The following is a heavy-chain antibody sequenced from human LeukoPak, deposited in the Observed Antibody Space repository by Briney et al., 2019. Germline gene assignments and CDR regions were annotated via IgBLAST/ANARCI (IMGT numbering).Heavy chain of an antibody. CDR1: GYSFTAYY. CDR3: ARDPAQSYYTDV. CDR2: MNPKSPGT. V-gene: IGHV1-2*02. J-gene: IGHJ6*03. Sequence: ASVKVSCKASGYSFTAYYIHWVRQAPGQGLEWMGWMNPKSPGTNYAQKFQGRVTMTRDTSISTAYTELSSLTSDDSAVYYCARDPAQSYYTDVWGIGTTVTVSS.